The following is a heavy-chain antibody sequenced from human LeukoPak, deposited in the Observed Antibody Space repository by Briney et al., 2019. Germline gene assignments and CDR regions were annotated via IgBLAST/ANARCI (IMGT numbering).Heavy chain of an antibody. Sequence: GGSLILSCAASGFTFSNDWMHWVRQAPGKGLVWVSRINTDGSTTTYADSVKGRFTISRDNAKNTLYLQMNSLRVEDTAVYYCARGRGGSYHYWGQGTLVTVSS. V-gene: IGHV3-74*01. CDR3: ARGRGGSYHY. CDR2: INTDGSTT. D-gene: IGHD1-26*01. CDR1: GFTFSNDW. J-gene: IGHJ4*02.